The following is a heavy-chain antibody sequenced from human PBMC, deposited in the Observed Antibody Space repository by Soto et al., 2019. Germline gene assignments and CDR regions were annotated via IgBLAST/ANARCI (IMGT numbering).Heavy chain of an antibody. CDR1: GFTFSSYS. Sequence: EVQLVESGGGLVQPGGSLRLSCAASGFTFSSYSMNWVRQAPGKGLEWVSYISSSSSTIYYADSVKGRFTISRDNAKNSLYLQMNSLRDEDTAVYYCARDQDYYDSSGYYYRGRSAEYFQHWGQGTLVTVSS. V-gene: IGHV3-48*02. CDR2: ISSSSSTI. J-gene: IGHJ1*01. D-gene: IGHD3-22*01. CDR3: ARDQDYYDSSGYYYRGRSAEYFQH.